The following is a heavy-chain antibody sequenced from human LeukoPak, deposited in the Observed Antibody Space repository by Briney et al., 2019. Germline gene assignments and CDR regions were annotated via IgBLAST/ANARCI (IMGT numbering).Heavy chain of an antibody. CDR3: ARDYVDNFDSYGYIALDQ. J-gene: IGHJ4*02. CDR2: INPNSGST. V-gene: IGHV1-2*02. CDR1: VYTFTDYY. Sequence: GASVKVSSKASVYTFTDYYIHWVRQAPGQGLEWMGWINPNSGSTNYAQNLQGRVSMTRDTSISTAHMELSRLRSDDTAVYYCARDYVDNFDSYGYIALDQWGQGTLVIVSS. D-gene: IGHD3-22*01.